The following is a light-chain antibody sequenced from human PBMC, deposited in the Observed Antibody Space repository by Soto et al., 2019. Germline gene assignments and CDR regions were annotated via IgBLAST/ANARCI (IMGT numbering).Light chain of an antibody. CDR3: QQRSTCPSLT. CDR2: DAA. V-gene: IGKV3-11*01. CDR1: QTVSRY. Sequence: VLTQTPVTLSLSPGERATLSCRASQTVSRYLAWFQQQPGQAPRLLIYDAATRATGIPARFSGSGSGTDYTLTISSLEPEDVSVYYCQQRSTCPSLTFGVGTKLEI. J-gene: IGKJ4*01.